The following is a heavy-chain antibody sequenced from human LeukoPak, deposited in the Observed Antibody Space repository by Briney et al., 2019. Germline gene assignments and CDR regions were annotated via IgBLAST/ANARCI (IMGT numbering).Heavy chain of an antibody. V-gene: IGHV4-4*07. CDR3: ARETNGEAAISVFSSVYYYYYMDV. D-gene: IGHD2-2*02. CDR2: IYTSGST. CDR1: GGSISSNY. J-gene: IGHJ6*03. Sequence: PSETLSLTCTVSGGSISSNYWSWIRQPAGKGLEWIGRIYTSGSTNYNPSLKSRVTMSVDTSKNQFSLKLSSVTAADTAVYYCARETNGEAAISVFSSVYYYYYMDVWGKGTTVTVSS.